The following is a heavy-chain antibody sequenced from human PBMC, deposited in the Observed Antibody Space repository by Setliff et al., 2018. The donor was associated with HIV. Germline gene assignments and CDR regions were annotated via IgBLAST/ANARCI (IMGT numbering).Heavy chain of an antibody. CDR1: GGSFSGYY. D-gene: IGHD3-10*01. CDR3: ARAYFGSGIYY. CDR2: INHSGST. Sequence: PSETLSLTCAVYGGSFSGYYWSWIRQPPGKGLEWIGEINHSGSTNYNPSLKSRFTISMDTSKNQFSLKVTSVTAADTAVYYCARAYFGSGIYYWGQGTLVTVSS. J-gene: IGHJ4*02. V-gene: IGHV4-34*01.